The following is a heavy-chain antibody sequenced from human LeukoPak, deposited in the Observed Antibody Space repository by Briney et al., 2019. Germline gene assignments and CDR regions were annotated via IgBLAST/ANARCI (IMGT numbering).Heavy chain of an antibody. CDR1: GFTFSSYG. CDR2: ISYDGSDK. D-gene: IGHD4-11*01. V-gene: IGHV3-30*03. J-gene: IGHJ3*01. CDR3: ASPRTTVDHAGDAYGF. Sequence: PGGSLRLSCAASGFTFSSYGMHWVRHAPGKGLEWVAVISYDGSDKYYADSVKGRFTISRDNAKSSLYLQMNSLRAEDSATYYCASPRTTVDHAGDAYGFWGQGTMVTVSS.